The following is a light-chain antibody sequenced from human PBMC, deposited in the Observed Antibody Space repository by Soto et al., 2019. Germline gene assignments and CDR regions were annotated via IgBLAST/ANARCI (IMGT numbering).Light chain of an antibody. CDR1: QRLLHSNVYNY. CDR3: MQARRAWK. J-gene: IGKJ1*01. V-gene: IGKV2-28*01. Sequence: DIVMIQSPLSLPVTPGEPASISCRSGQRLLHSNVYNYMDWYLQKPGQSPQLLIYLGSNRASGVPYRFSGRGSGTDFTLKISRAEAEDVGVDYCMQARRAWKYGQGTKVEIK. CDR2: LGS.